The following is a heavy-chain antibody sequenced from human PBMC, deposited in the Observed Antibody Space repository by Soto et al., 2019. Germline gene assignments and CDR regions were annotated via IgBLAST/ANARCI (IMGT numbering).Heavy chain of an antibody. V-gene: IGHV1-46*01. Sequence: QVRLVQSGAEVKKPGASVKVSCKTSGYTFTDYYLHWVRQAPGQGLQWMGVINPSGGDTTYAQKFQGRVTMTRDTSTSTVYMELSSLRSDDTAAYYCARTIIAAASPFRHWVQGTLVTVSS. CDR1: GYTFTDYY. J-gene: IGHJ1*01. D-gene: IGHD6-13*01. CDR2: INPSGGDT. CDR3: ARTIIAAASPFRH.